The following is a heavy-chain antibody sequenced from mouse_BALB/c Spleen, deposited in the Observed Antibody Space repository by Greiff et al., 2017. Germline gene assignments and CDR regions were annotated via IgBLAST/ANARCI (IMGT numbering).Heavy chain of an antibody. CDR2: IDPSDSYT. CDR1: GYTFTSYW. Sequence: VQLQQPGAELVKPGASVKLSCKASGYTFTSYWMHWVKQRPGQGLEWIGEIDPSDSYTNYNQKFKGKATLTVDKSSSTAYMQLSSLTSEDSAVYYCARADGFAYWGQGTLVTVSA. V-gene: IGHV1-69*02. J-gene: IGHJ3*01. CDR3: ARADGFAY.